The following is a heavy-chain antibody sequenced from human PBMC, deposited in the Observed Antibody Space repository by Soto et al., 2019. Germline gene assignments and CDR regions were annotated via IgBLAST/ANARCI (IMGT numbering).Heavy chain of an antibody. J-gene: IGHJ3*02. CDR2: IIPIFGTA. CDR3: ARDGAKSAAGAFDI. Sequence: SVKVSCKASGGTFSSYAISWVRQAPGQGLEWTGGIIPIFGTANYAQKFQGRVTITADESTSTAYMELRSLRSDDTAVYYCARDGAKSAAGAFDIWGQGTMVTVSS. D-gene: IGHD6-13*01. V-gene: IGHV1-69*13. CDR1: GGTFSSYA.